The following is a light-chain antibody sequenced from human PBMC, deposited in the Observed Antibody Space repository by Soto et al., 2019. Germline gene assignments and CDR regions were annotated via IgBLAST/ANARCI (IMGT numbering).Light chain of an antibody. Sequence: QSVLTQPPSASGTPGQRVTISCSGSSSNIGTNAVNWYQQFPRSAPKLLMYSSNQRPSGVPDRFSGSKSGTSASLAISGLQSEDDADYYCAAWDGSLNVVLFGGWTKVTVL. J-gene: IGLJ3*02. CDR3: AAWDGSLNVVL. CDR1: SSNIGTNA. V-gene: IGLV1-44*01. CDR2: SSN.